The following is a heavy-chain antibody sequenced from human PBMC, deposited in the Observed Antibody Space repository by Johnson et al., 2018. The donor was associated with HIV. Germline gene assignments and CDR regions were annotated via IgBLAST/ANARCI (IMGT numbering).Heavy chain of an antibody. Sequence: QVQSVESGGGVVQPGRSLRLSCAASGFSFSDYYMSWIRQAPGKGLEWVSFITNSAATMSYADSVKDRFTISRANAKNSLHLQMNSLRAEDTGVYYCAKNQAKNRKHYDVKMEDAFDIWGQGTMVTVSS. CDR2: ITNSAATM. J-gene: IGHJ3*02. CDR1: GFSFSDYY. V-gene: IGHV3-11*01. CDR3: AKNQAKNRKHYDVKMEDAFDI. D-gene: IGHD3-22*01.